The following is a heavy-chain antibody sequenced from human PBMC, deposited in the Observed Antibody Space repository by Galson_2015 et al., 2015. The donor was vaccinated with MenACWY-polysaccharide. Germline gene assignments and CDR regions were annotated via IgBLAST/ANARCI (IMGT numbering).Heavy chain of an antibody. Sequence: SLRLSCAASGFTFSDYAMTWVRQAPGKGLEWVSSFDDSGSHPYYADSVRGRFAVSRDDSKNTLYLKMNSLRVDDTAVYYCAKGLKARCWSWYFLRGGQRTLFNFSS. D-gene: IGHD6-13*01. J-gene: IGHJ4*02. V-gene: IGHV3-23*05. CDR1: GFTFSDYA. CDR3: AKGLKARCWSWYFLR. CDR2: FDDSGSHP.